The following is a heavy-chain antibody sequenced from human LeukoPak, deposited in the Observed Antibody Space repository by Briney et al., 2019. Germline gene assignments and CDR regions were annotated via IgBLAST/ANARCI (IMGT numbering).Heavy chain of an antibody. V-gene: IGHV4-34*01. CDR3: ARARLLWFGEFLDY. J-gene: IGHJ4*02. CDR1: GGSFSGYY. D-gene: IGHD3-10*01. Sequence: SETLSLTCAVYGGSFSGYYWSWIRQPPGKGLEWIGEINHSGSTNCNPSLRSRVTISVDTSKNQFSLKLSSVTAADTAVYYCARARLLWFGEFLDYWGQGTLVTVSS. CDR2: INHSGST.